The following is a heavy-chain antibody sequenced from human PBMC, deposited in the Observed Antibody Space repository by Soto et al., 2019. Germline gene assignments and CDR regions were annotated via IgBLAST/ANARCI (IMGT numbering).Heavy chain of an antibody. D-gene: IGHD2-2*01. CDR1: GYSFTKYG. Sequence: ASVKVSCNTSGYSFTKYGLHWVRQAPGQRLEWMGWINPGNGDTKYSQKFQGRVTITRDTSATTAYMELSSLRSEDSAVFYCARTDCSSTSCYNNYYYGMDVWGQGTTVTVSS. CDR3: ARTDCSSTSCYNNYYYGMDV. V-gene: IGHV1-3*01. J-gene: IGHJ6*02. CDR2: INPGNGDT.